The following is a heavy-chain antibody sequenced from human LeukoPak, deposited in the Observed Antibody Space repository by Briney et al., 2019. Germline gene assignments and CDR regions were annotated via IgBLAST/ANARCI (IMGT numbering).Heavy chain of an antibody. Sequence: GRSLRLSCAASGFTLSSYAMPWVRQAPGKGLEWVAVISYEGSNKYYAGSVKGRFTISRDNSKNTLYLQMNSLRAEDTAVYYCARDPQNIVVVVAAKGGYYYGMDVWGQGTTVTVSS. CDR3: ARDPQNIVVVVAAKGGYYYGMDV. CDR2: ISYEGSNK. D-gene: IGHD2-15*01. CDR1: GFTLSSYA. V-gene: IGHV3-30-3*01. J-gene: IGHJ6*02.